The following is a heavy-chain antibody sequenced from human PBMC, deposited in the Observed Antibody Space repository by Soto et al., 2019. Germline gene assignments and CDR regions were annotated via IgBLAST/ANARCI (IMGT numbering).Heavy chain of an antibody. CDR2: ISYDGNTK. D-gene: IGHD3-9*01. CDR1: GFIFSTYA. V-gene: IGHV3-30-3*01. Sequence: GGSLRLSCAASGFIFSTYAMHWVRQPPGKGLEWVAVISYDGNTKDYADSVKGRFTISRDNSKNTVYLQMSSLRSEETAVYYCARPGSGYGVLTGRYLYYYHTVDVCGQGTPVTV. CDR3: ARPGSGYGVLTGRYLYYYHTVDV. J-gene: IGHJ6*02.